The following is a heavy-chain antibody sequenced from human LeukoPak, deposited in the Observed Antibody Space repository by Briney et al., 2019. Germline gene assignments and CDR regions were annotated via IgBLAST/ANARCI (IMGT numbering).Heavy chain of an antibody. J-gene: IGHJ4*02. Sequence: GGSLRLSCAASGFTFSNYWMSWVRQAPGKGLEWVANIKHDGSEKYYVDSVKGRFTISRDNAKNSLYLQMNSLRVEDTAVYFCTRDGKDCSSSSCSADYWGQGTLVTVSS. V-gene: IGHV3-7*01. D-gene: IGHD2-2*01. CDR1: GFTFSNYW. CDR3: TRDGKDCSSSSCSADY. CDR2: IKHDGSEK.